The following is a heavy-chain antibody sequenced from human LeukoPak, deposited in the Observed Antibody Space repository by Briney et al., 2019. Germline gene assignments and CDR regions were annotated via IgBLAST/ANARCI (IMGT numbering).Heavy chain of an antibody. V-gene: IGHV3-23*01. CDR3: ANSGSSRYFDY. D-gene: IGHD1-26*01. CDR2: ISGSGGST. Sequence: GGSLRLSCAASGFTFSSYAMSWVRQAPGEGLEWVSAISGSGGSTYHADSVKGRFTISRDNSKNTLYLQMNSLRAEDTAVYYCANSGSSRYFDYWGQETLVTVSS. J-gene: IGHJ4*02. CDR1: GFTFSSYA.